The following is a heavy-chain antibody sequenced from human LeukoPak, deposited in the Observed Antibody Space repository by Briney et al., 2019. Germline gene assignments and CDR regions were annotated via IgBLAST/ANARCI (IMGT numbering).Heavy chain of an antibody. Sequence: PSETLSLTCSVSGVSTSSYYWTWIRQPPGEGLEWIGNIFYSGSPNYKSSLKSRVTTSFDTSKNQFSLKLSSVTAADTAVYYCARVGHIVAAGTYDYRNQGTLVTVSS. CDR3: ARVGHIVAAGTYDY. D-gene: IGHD6-13*01. J-gene: IGHJ4*02. CDR2: IFYSGSP. V-gene: IGHV4-59*08. CDR1: GVSTSSYY.